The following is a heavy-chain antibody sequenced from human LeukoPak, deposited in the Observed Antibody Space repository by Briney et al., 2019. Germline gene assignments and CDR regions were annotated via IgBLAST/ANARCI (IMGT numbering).Heavy chain of an antibody. Sequence: SETLSLTYTVSGGSISSWYWNWMRQPPGKALEWIGYIYSSGTTNYNPSLKSRVTISVDASKNQFSLKLGSVTAADTAIYYCARAAGLANSPAFDYWGQGALVTVSS. D-gene: IGHD1-1*01. V-gene: IGHV4-59*12. CDR1: GGSISSWY. J-gene: IGHJ4*02. CDR2: IYSSGTT. CDR3: ARAAGLANSPAFDY.